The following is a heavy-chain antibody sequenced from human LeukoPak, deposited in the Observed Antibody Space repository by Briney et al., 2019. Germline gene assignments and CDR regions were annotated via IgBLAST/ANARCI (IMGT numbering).Heavy chain of an antibody. Sequence: SETLSLTCTVSGGSISSDYWSWIRQPPGKGLEWIGYIYFSGSTNYNPSLKSRVTISVDTSKNQFSLKLSSVTAADTAVYYCARVGTPDITGTTTWFDPWGQGTLVTVFS. D-gene: IGHD1-20*01. V-gene: IGHV4-59*12. J-gene: IGHJ5*02. CDR2: IYFSGST. CDR1: GGSISSDY. CDR3: ARVGTPDITGTTTWFDP.